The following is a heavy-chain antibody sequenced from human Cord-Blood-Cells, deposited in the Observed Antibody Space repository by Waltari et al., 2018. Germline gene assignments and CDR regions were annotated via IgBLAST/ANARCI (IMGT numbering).Heavy chain of an antibody. V-gene: IGHV1-69*06. J-gene: IGHJ2*01. CDR2: IIPIFGTA. CDR3: ASEFDRKAPYWYVDL. CDR1: GGTFSSYA. Sequence: QVQLVQSGAEVKKPGSSVKVSCKASGGTFSSYAISWVRQAPGQGLEWMGGIIPIFGTANYAQKFQGRVTITADKSTSTAYMELSSLRSEDTAVYYCASEFDRKAPYWYVDLWGRGTLVTVSS. D-gene: IGHD3-10*01.